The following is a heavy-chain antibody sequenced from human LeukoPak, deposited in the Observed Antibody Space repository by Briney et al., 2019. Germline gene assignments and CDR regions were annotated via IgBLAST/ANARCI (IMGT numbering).Heavy chain of an antibody. CDR1: GYSISSSNW. Sequence: SETLSLICAVSGYSISSSNWWGWIRQPPGKGLEWIGYIYYSGSTYYNPSLKSRVTMSVDTSKNQFSLKLSSATAVDTAVYYCARSYSSGWSEEDAFDIWGQGTMVTVSS. CDR3: ARSYSSGWSEEDAFDI. V-gene: IGHV4-28*01. CDR2: IYYSGST. D-gene: IGHD6-19*01. J-gene: IGHJ3*02.